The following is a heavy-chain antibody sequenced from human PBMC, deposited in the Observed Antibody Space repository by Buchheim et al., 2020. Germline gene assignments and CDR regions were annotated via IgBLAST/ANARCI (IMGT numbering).Heavy chain of an antibody. Sequence: EVQLVESGGGLVQPGGSLRLSCAASGFTVSSNYMSWVRQAPGKGLEWVSAISGSGGSTYYADSVKGRFTISRDNSKNTLSLKMNSMSAEDTAVYYCAKVQLVADFWSGYPADYWGQGTL. CDR3: AKVQLVADFWSGYPADY. CDR1: GFTVSSNY. CDR2: ISGSGGST. J-gene: IGHJ4*02. V-gene: IGHV3-23*04. D-gene: IGHD3-3*01.